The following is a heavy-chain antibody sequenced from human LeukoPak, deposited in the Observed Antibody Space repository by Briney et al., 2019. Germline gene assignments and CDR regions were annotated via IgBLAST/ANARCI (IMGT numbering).Heavy chain of an antibody. D-gene: IGHD3-22*01. CDR2: IYYSGST. V-gene: IGHV4-59*01. CDR1: GGSISSYY. CDR3: AREYDSSGYVGY. Sequence: SETLSLTRTVSGGSISSYYWSWIRQPPGKGLEWIGYIYYSGSTNYNPSLKSRVTISVDTSKNQFSLKLSSVTAADTAVYYCAREYDSSGYVGYWGQGTLVTVSS. J-gene: IGHJ4*02.